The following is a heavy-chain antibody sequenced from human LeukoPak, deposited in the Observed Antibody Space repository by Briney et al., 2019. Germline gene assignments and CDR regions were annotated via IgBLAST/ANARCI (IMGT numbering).Heavy chain of an antibody. J-gene: IGHJ4*02. CDR3: ARGGYRRGRHDY. Sequence: PGGSLRLSCAVSGFTFSTYLMSWVRQAPGRGLEWVATIKEDGSEIYYVDSVKGRFTISRDNAKKSLYLQTNSLRAEDTAVYYCARGGYRRGRHDYWGQGTLVTVSS. CDR1: GFTFSTYL. D-gene: IGHD5-18*01. V-gene: IGHV3-7*04. CDR2: IKEDGSEI.